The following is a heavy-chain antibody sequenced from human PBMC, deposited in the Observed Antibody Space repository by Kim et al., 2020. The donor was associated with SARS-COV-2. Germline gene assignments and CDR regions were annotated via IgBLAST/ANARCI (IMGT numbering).Heavy chain of an antibody. CDR3: ARHLHITIVTFYWYFDL. Sequence: GGSLRLSCAASGFTFRNSAISWVRQAPGKGLEWVSGIFGSGSGTYYADSVRGRFTISRDNSQSTLYLQMNNLRAEDTAVYYCARHLHITIVTFYWYFDLWGRGTRVPVST. CDR1: GFTFRNSA. V-gene: IGHV3-23*01. CDR2: IFGSGSGT. D-gene: IGHD2-21*01. J-gene: IGHJ2*01.